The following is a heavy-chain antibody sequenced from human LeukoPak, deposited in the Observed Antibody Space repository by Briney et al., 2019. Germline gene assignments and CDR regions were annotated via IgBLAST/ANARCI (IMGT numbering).Heavy chain of an antibody. CDR2: IYYSGST. V-gene: IGHV4-61*01. CDR3: ASSSGWYYFGY. D-gene: IGHD6-19*01. Sequence: PSETLSLTCTVSGGSVSSGRYYWSWIRQPPGKGLEWIGYIYYSGSTNYNPSLKSRVTISVDTSQNQFSLKLSSVTAADTAVYYCASSSGWYYFGYWGQGTLVTVSS. CDR1: GGSVSSGRYY. J-gene: IGHJ4*02.